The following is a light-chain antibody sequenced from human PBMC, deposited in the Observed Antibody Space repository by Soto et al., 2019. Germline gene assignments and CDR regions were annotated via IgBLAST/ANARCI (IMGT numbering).Light chain of an antibody. Sequence: EIVLTQSPGTLSMSPGERATLSCRASQSVSSSYLAWYQQKPGQAPRLLIYGASSRATGIPDRFSGSGSGTDFTLTISRLEPDDFAVYYCQQYGSSPTTFGKGTKVEIK. J-gene: IGKJ1*01. CDR2: GAS. CDR1: QSVSSSY. CDR3: QQYGSSPTT. V-gene: IGKV3-20*01.